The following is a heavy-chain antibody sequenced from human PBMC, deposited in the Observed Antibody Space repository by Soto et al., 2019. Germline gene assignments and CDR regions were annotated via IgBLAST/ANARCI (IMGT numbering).Heavy chain of an antibody. CDR3: AKVAY. CDR2: INSGVDA. CDR1: GFSFNSHA. J-gene: IGHJ4*02. Sequence: PGGSLRLSCAASGFSFNSHAMTWVRQAPGGGLEWVAAINSGVDAFYADSVKGRFTISRDNSKDTLYLQMNSLGVEDTALYYCAKVAYWGPGTQVTVSS. V-gene: IGHV3-23*01.